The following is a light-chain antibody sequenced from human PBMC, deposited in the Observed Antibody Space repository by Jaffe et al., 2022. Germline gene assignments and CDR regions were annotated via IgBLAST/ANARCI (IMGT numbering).Light chain of an antibody. V-gene: IGLV2-23*02. CDR3: CSYVGSNTYV. J-gene: IGLJ1*01. Sequence: QSALTQPASVSGSPGQSITISCTGTSSDVVSWYQQHPGKAPKVMMYEVNKRPSGVSDRFSGSRSGNTASLTISGLQAEDEADYYCCSYVGSNTYVFGSGTTVTVL. CDR1: SSDV. CDR2: EVN.